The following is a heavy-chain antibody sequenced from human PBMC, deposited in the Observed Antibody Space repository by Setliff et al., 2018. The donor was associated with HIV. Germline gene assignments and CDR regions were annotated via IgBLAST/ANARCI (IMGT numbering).Heavy chain of an antibody. Sequence: RASVKVSCKVSGYTLTELSMHWVRQAPGKGLEWMGGFDPEDGETIYAQKFQGRVTMTEDTSTGTVYMELSSLRSEDTAVYYCARGIGTRYNYYMDVWGIGTTVTVSS. CDR1: GYTLTELS. CDR3: ARGIGTRYNYYMDV. D-gene: IGHD1-20*01. V-gene: IGHV1-24*01. CDR2: FDPEDGET. J-gene: IGHJ6*03.